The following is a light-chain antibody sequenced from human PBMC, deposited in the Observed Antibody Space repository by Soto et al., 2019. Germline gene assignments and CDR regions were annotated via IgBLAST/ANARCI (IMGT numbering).Light chain of an antibody. Sequence: QSVLTQPPSVSGAPGQRVTISCTGSSSNIGAGYVIHWYQQLPGTAPKLLIYGNINRPSGVPDRFSGSKSGTSASLAITGLQAEDEADYYCQSYDSSLSGSVVFGGGTKVTVL. CDR2: GNI. CDR3: QSYDSSLSGSVV. J-gene: IGLJ2*01. CDR1: SSNIGAGYV. V-gene: IGLV1-40*01.